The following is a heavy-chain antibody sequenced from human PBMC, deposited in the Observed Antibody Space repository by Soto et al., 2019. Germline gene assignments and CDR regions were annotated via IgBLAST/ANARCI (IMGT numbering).Heavy chain of an antibody. CDR1: GSTFTGYF. D-gene: IGHD3-10*01. J-gene: IGHJ5*02. V-gene: IGHV1-2*02. Sequence: ASVQVSCKASGSTFTGYFIHWVRQAPGQGLEWMGWINPYSGGADYAQSFQGRVTMTRDTAISTVYMELSRLRFDDTAVDYCARVIRGAYYNTPLDTWGQGTVVTVSS. CDR3: ARVIRGAYYNTPLDT. CDR2: INPYSGGA.